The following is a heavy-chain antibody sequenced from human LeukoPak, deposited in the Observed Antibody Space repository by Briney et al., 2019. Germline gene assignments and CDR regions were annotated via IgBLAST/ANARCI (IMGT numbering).Heavy chain of an antibody. CDR1: GYTFTSNY. D-gene: IGHD5-18*01. CDR2: ISPSGGST. J-gene: IGHJ3*02. CDR3: ARARSVTAIDAFDI. V-gene: IGHV1-46*01. Sequence: ASVKVSCKAFGYTFTSNYMHWVRQAPGQGPEWMGVISPSGGSTTYAQKFQGRVTMTRDMSTSTVYMELSSLRSEDTAVYYCARARSVTAIDAFDIWGQGTMVTVSS.